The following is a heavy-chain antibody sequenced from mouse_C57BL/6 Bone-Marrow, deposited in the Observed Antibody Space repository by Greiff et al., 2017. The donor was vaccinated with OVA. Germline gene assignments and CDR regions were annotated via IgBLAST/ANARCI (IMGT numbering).Heavy chain of an antibody. V-gene: IGHV5-4*01. J-gene: IGHJ4*01. Sequence: EVKLVESGGGLVKPGGSLKLSCAASGFTFSSYAMSWVRQTPEKRLEWVATISDGGSYTYYPDNVKGRFTISRDNAKNNLYLQMSHLKSEDTAMYYCAREGLRRRDGYYAMDYWGQGTSVTVSS. CDR3: AREGLRRRDGYYAMDY. D-gene: IGHD2-4*01. CDR1: GFTFSSYA. CDR2: ISDGGSYT.